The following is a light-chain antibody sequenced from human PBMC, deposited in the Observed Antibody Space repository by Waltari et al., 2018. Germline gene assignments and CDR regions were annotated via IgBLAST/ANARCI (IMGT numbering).Light chain of an antibody. CDR1: QSVRVS. CDR3: QNYVRLPAT. V-gene: IGKV3-20*01. CDR2: GAS. Sequence: EIVLTQAPSTLSLYPGERATLSCRASQSVRVSLAWYQQKAGQAPMLLIYGASSRATGIPDRFSGGGSGTDFSLTISRLEPEDFAVYYCQNYVRLPATFGQGTKVEI. J-gene: IGKJ1*01.